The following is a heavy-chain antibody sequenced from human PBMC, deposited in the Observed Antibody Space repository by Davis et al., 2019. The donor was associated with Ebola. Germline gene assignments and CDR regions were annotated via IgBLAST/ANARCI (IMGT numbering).Heavy chain of an antibody. CDR2: INSGGVTT. Sequence: GGSLRLSCAASGFTFSSNAMSWVRQAPGKGLEWVSAINSGGVTTYYADSVKGRFTISRDNSKNTLYLQMNSLRAEDAAVYYCAKGGEGHEAPWGQGTTVTVSS. CDR3: AKGGEGHEAP. CDR1: GFTFSSNA. D-gene: IGHD3-16*01. J-gene: IGHJ6*02. V-gene: IGHV3-23*01.